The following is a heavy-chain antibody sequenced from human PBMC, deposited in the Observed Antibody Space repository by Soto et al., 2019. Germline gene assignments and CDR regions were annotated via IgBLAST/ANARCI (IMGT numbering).Heavy chain of an antibody. J-gene: IGHJ4*02. CDR1: GYIFTDYY. D-gene: IGHD2-15*01. Sequence: ASVKVSCTASGYIFTDYYLHWVRQAPGQGFEWVGGINAKSGNPKYVPKFQGRVTVTRDTSTSTVYMELNRLTSDDTAVYFCASEDCRNNCLKGFGYWGQGTLVTVSS. V-gene: IGHV1-2*02. CDR3: ASEDCRNNCLKGFGY. CDR2: INAKSGNP.